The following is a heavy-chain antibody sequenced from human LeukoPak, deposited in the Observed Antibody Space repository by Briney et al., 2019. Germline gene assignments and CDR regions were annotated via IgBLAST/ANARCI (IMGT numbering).Heavy chain of an antibody. CDR3: ASQYSGSYYFDY. CDR2: INHSGST. V-gene: IGHV4-34*01. CDR1: GGSFSGYY. Sequence: SETLSLTCAVYGGSFSGYYWSWIRQPPGKGLEWIGEINHSGSTNYNPSLKSRVTISVDTSKNQFSLKLSSVTAADTAVYYCASQYSGSYYFDYWGQGALVTVSS. J-gene: IGHJ4*02. D-gene: IGHD1-26*01.